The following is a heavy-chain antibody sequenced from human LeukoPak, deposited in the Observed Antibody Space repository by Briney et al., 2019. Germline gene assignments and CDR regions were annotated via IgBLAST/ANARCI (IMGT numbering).Heavy chain of an antibody. CDR3: ARCITAGSFDI. Sequence: GGSLRLSCAASGFTFSSYAMHWVRQAPGKGLEYVSAISSNGGSTYYANSVKGRFTISRDNSKNTLYLQMGRLRAEDMAVYYCARCITAGSFDIWDRGTMVTVSS. J-gene: IGHJ3*02. CDR1: GFTFSSYA. D-gene: IGHD2-21*02. CDR2: ISSNGGST. V-gene: IGHV3-64*01.